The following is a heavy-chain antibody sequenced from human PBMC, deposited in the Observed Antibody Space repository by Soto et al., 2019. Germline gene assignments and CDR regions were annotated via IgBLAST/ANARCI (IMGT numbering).Heavy chain of an antibody. CDR2: IIPLFGTT. V-gene: IGHV1-69*01. J-gene: IGHJ6*02. Sequence: QVQVVQSGVEVRRPGSSVKVSCKASGDTFKNCVISWVRQAPGQGLEWMGGIIPLFGTTYFAQRFQGRLTITTDESTTTAYMELSRLRSEDTATYCFAAELGFGKLSVVWGQGTTVIVSS. CDR3: AAELGFGKLSVV. D-gene: IGHD3-10*01. CDR1: GDTFKNCV.